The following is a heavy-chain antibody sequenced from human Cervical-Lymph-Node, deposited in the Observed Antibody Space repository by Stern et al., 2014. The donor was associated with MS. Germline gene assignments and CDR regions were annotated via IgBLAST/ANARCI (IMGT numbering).Heavy chain of an antibody. V-gene: IGHV1-8*01. CDR1: GYLFTSDD. D-gene: IGHD7-27*01. J-gene: IGHJ1*01. Sequence: QVQLVQSGAEVRKPGASVRLSCKASGYLFTSDDINWVRQASGQGLEWMGWMNADSCDLVFEQKFGGRVTMTRDISTITAYMELSSLTSEDSAVYYCTTAWGHWGRGTRVTVSS. CDR2: MNADSCDL. CDR3: TTAWGH.